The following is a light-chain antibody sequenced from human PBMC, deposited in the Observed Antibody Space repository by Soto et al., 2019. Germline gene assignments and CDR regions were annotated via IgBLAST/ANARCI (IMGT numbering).Light chain of an antibody. J-gene: IGKJ4*01. CDR2: DTS. CDR3: QQRSNWLLT. Sequence: DIVLTQSPATLSLSPGERATLSCRASQSVSSYLAWFQQKPGQAPRLLIYDTSNGATGIPARFSGSGSGPDFTLTISSLEPEDFAVYYCQQRSNWLLTFGGGTKVEIK. V-gene: IGKV3-11*01. CDR1: QSVSSY.